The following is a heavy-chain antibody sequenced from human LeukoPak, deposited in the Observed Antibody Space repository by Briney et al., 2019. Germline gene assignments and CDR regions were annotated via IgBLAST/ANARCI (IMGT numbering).Heavy chain of an antibody. CDR2: IYYSGST. J-gene: IGHJ5*02. D-gene: IGHD2-2*01. CDR3: ARDTGKVVPAAIFDP. V-gene: IGHV4-61*08. Sequence: SETLSLTCAVSGGSISSDDYSWSWLRQPPGKGLEWIGYIYYSGSTNYNPSLKSRVTISVDTSKNQFSLKLSSVTAADTAVYYCARDTGKVVPAAIFDPWGQGTLVTVSS. CDR1: GGSISSDDYS.